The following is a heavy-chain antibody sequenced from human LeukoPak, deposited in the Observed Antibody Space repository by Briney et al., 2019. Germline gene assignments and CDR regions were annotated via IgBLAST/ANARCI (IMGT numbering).Heavy chain of an antibody. CDR3: ASRGSIAVAGWNDAFDI. CDR2: IYPGDSDT. Sequence: GESLKISCKGSGYSFTSYWIGWVRQMPGKGLEWMGIIYPGDSDTRYSPSFQGQATISADKSISTAYLQWSSLKASDTAMYYCASRGSIAVAGWNDAFDIWGQGTMVTVSS. D-gene: IGHD6-19*01. CDR1: GYSFTSYW. V-gene: IGHV5-51*01. J-gene: IGHJ3*02.